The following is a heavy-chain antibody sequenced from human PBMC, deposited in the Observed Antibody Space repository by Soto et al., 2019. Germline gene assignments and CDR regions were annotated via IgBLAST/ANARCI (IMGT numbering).Heavy chain of an antibody. V-gene: IGHV6-1*01. CDR2: TYYRSKWHN. J-gene: IGHJ4*02. D-gene: IGHD6-19*01. CDR3: AGQHQWLDS. CDR1: GDSVSSNSAA. Sequence: TLSLTCAISGDSVSSNSAAWNWIRQSPSRGLEWLGRTYYRSKWHNDFAVSVKSRITIKADTSKNQFSLQLNSVTPEDTAVYYCAGQHQWLDSWGQGTLVTVSS.